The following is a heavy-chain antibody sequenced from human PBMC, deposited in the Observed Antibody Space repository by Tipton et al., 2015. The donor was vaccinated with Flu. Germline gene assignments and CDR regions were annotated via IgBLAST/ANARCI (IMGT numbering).Heavy chain of an antibody. Sequence: SLRLSCAASGFIFSTYGMHWVRQAPGKGLEWVAVIWYDGTNEYYADSVKGRFTISRDNSKNTVYLQMNSLRVEDTAVYYCAKVIPELVAGLDYWGQGTLVTVSS. CDR3: AKVIPELVAGLDY. CDR2: IWYDGTNE. CDR1: GFIFSTYG. V-gene: IGHV3-33*06. J-gene: IGHJ4*02. D-gene: IGHD6-19*01.